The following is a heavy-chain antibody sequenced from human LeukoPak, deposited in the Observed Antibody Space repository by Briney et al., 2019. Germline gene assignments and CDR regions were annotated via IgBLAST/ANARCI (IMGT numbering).Heavy chain of an antibody. Sequence: SETLSLTCTVSGGSISSGDYYWSWIRRPPGKGLEWIGYIYYSGSTYYNPSLKSRVTISVDTSKNQFSLKLSSVTAADTAVYYCVAVAVYAFDIWGQGTMVTVSS. CDR3: VAVAVYAFDI. J-gene: IGHJ3*02. CDR1: GGSISSGDYY. V-gene: IGHV4-30-4*08. D-gene: IGHD6-19*01. CDR2: IYYSGST.